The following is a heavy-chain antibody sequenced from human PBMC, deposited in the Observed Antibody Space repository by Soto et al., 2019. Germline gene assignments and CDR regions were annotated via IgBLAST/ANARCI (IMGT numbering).Heavy chain of an antibody. CDR1: GFTFSSYS. CDR3: ARGPDWGYDFWSGYYPHYGMDV. V-gene: IGHV3-21*01. Sequence: GGSLRLSCAASGFTFSSYSMNWVRQAPGKGLEWVSSISSSSSYIYYADSVKGRFTISRDNSKNSLYLQMNSLSAEDTAVYYCARGPDWGYDFWSGYYPHYGMDVWGQGTTVTVSS. CDR2: ISSSSSYI. D-gene: IGHD3-3*01. J-gene: IGHJ6*02.